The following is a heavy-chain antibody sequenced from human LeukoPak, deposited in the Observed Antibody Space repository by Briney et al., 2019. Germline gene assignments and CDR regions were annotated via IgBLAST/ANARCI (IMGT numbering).Heavy chain of an antibody. CDR1: GGSVSSRCYY. Sequence: SETLSLTCAVSGGSVSSRCYYWRWIRQPPGKGLEWIGSIYYSGSTYYNPSLKSRVTISVDTSKNQFSLKLSSVTAADTAVYYCARDQADYGDYLFSLPYYWGQGTLVTVSS. J-gene: IGHJ4*02. CDR3: ARDQADYGDYLFSLPYY. D-gene: IGHD4-17*01. V-gene: IGHV4-39*02. CDR2: IYYSGST.